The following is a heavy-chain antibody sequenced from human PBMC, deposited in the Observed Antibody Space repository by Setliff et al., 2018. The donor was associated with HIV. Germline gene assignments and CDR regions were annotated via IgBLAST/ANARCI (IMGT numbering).Heavy chain of an antibody. CDR2: IHPGDSDT. D-gene: IGHD6-19*01. J-gene: IGHJ3*02. V-gene: IGHV5-51*01. CDR1: GYTFNTYW. Sequence: GAALKISCKGFGYTFNTYWIGWVRQMPGKGLEWMGIIHPGDSDTRYSSSFQGQVTISAAKSITTAYLHWTCLKASDSGIYYCARTAGGPVARGAFDIWGLGTTVTVSS. CDR3: ARTAGGPVARGAFDI.